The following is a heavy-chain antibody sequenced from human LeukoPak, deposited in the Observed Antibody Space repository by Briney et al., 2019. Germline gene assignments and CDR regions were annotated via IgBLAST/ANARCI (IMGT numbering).Heavy chain of an antibody. CDR1: GDSVSSNSAA. CDR2: TYYRSKWYN. CDR3: ARVKIPRPGDSSDSGAFDI. D-gene: IGHD3-22*01. Sequence: SQTLSLTCAISGDSVSSNSAAWNWIRQSPSRGLEWLGRTYYRSKWYNDYAVSVKSRITINPDTSKNQFSLQLNSVTAADTAVYYCARVKIPRPGDSSDSGAFDIWGQGTMVTVSS. V-gene: IGHV6-1*01. J-gene: IGHJ3*02.